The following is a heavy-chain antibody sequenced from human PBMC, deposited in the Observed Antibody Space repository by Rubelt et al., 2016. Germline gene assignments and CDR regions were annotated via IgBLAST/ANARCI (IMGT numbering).Heavy chain of an antibody. D-gene: IGHD6-25*01. V-gene: IGHV3-33*08. CDR3: VRDRAASYFDY. Sequence: VQLLDSGGGLVQPGGSPRLSCATSGFTFSNYAMSWVRQAPGKGLEWVAVIWYDGSNKYYAESVKGRFTISRDNSKNTVLLQINSLRAEDTAVYYCVRDRAASYFDYWGQGTLVIVSS. J-gene: IGHJ4*02. CDR1: GFTFSNYA. CDR2: IWYDGSNK.